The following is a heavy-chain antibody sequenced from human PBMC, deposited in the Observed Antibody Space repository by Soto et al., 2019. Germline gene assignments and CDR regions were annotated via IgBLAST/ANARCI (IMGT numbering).Heavy chain of an antibody. Sequence: QVQLVESGGGVVQPGRSLRLSCAASGFTFSSYAMHWVHQAPGKGLEWVAVISYDGSNKYYADSVKGRFTISRDNSKNTLDRQMNSRRAEDTAVYYCARGAIDIVVVVAASMGSGMDVWGQGTTVTVSS. J-gene: IGHJ6*02. CDR2: ISYDGSNK. D-gene: IGHD2-15*01. CDR1: GFTFSSYA. CDR3: ARGAIDIVVVVAASMGSGMDV. V-gene: IGHV3-30-3*01.